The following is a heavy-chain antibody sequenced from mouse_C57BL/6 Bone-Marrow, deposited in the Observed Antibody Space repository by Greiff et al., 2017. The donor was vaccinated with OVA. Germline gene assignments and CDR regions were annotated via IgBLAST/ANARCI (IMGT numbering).Heavy chain of an antibody. CDR2: IYPGSGST. CDR1: GYTFTSYW. CDR3: ARGNYCGSSCVRAY. D-gene: IGHD1-1*01. Sequence: QVQLQQPGAELVKPGASVKMSCKASGYTFTSYWITWVKQRPGQGLEWIGDIYPGSGSTNYNEKFKSKATLTVDTSSSTAYMQLSSLTSEDSAVYYGARGNYCGSSCVRAYWGQGTLVTVSA. J-gene: IGHJ3*01. V-gene: IGHV1-55*01.